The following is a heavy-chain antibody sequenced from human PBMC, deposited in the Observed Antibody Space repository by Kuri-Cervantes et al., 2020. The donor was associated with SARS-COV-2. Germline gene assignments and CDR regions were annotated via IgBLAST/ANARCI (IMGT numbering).Heavy chain of an antibody. CDR1: GFTFSSYA. CDR2: ISYDGSNK. V-gene: IGHV3-30*04. J-gene: IGHJ6*03. Sequence: GGSLRLSCAASGFTFSSYAMHWVRQAPGKGLEWVAVISYDGSNKYYADSVKGRFTISRDNSKNTLYLQMNSLRAEDTAVYYRARDVAAGRAYYYYMDVWGKGTTVTVSS. D-gene: IGHD6-13*01. CDR3: ARDVAAGRAYYYYMDV.